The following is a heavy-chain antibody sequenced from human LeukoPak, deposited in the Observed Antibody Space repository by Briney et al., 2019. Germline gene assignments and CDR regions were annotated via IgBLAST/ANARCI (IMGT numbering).Heavy chain of an antibody. Sequence: PGGSLRLSCAASGFTFSSYGMSWVRQAPGKGLEWVSAISGSGGSTYYADSVKGRFTISRDNSKNTLYLQMNSLRAEGTAVYYCAKDRPYRVGYYYMDVWGKGTTVTISS. V-gene: IGHV3-23*01. CDR1: GFTFSSYG. J-gene: IGHJ6*03. CDR2: ISGSGGST. CDR3: AKDRPYRVGYYYMDV. D-gene: IGHD5-18*01.